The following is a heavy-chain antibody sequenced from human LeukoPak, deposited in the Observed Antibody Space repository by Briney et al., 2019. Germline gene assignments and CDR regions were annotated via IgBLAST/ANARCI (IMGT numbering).Heavy chain of an antibody. CDR1: GGSFSGYY. CDR3: ARLRHPGVEAAGKYNWFDP. CDR2: INHSGST. J-gene: IGHJ5*02. Sequence: SETLSLTCAVYGGSFSGYYWSWIRQPPGKGLEWIGEINHSGSTNYNPSLKSRVTISVDTSKNQFSLKLSSVTAADTAVYYCARLRHPGVEAAGKYNWFDPWGQGTLVTVSS. V-gene: IGHV4-34*01. D-gene: IGHD6-13*01.